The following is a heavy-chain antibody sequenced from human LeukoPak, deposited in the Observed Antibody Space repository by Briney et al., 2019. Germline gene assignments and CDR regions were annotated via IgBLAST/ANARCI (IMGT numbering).Heavy chain of an antibody. CDR2: ISYDGSNK. V-gene: IGHV3-30*04. Sequence: GRSLRLSCADSGFTFSSYAMHWVRQAPGKGLEWVAVISYDGSNKYYADSVKGRFTISRDNSKNTLYLQMNSLRAEDTAVYYCARDRERWLQLGAFDIWGQGTMVTVSS. CDR1: GFTFSSYA. CDR3: ARDRERWLQLGAFDI. J-gene: IGHJ3*02. D-gene: IGHD5-24*01.